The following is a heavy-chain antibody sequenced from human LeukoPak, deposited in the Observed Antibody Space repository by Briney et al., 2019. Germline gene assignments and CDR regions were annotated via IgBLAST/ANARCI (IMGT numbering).Heavy chain of an antibody. CDR2: ISYDGSNK. Sequence: GGSLRLSCAASGFTFSSYGMHWVRQAPGKGLEWVAVISYDGSNKYYADSVKGRFTISRDNSKNTLYLQMNSLRAEDTAVYYCAKEHYYYDSSGPYFDYWGQGTLVTVSS. CDR3: AKEHYYYDSSGPYFDY. V-gene: IGHV3-30*18. CDR1: GFTFSSYG. D-gene: IGHD3-22*01. J-gene: IGHJ4*02.